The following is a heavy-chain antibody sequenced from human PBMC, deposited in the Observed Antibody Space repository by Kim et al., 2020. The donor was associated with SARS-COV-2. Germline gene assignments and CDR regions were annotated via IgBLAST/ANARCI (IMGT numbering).Heavy chain of an antibody. V-gene: IGHV1-69*13. CDR3: ARGQISMIRGVIYYYYAMD. Sequence: SVKVSCKASGGTFSSYTITWVRQAPGQGLEWMGEIIPIFATANYAQKFQGRVTITADESTSTAYMELSSLRSEDTAVYYCARGQISMIRGVIYYYYAMD. J-gene: IGHJ6*01. CDR1: GGTFSSYT. D-gene: IGHD3-10*01. CDR2: IIPIFATA.